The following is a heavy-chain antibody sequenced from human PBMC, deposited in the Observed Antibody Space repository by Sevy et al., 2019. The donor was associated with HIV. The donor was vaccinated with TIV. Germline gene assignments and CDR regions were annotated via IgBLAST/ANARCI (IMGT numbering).Heavy chain of an antibody. J-gene: IGHJ4*02. Sequence: ASVKVSCKASGYTFTSYYMHWVRQAPGQGLEWMGIINPSGGSTSYAQKFQGRVTMTRDTSTSTVYMELSNLRSEDTAVYYCARYSGNFYYFDYWGQGTLVTVSS. CDR2: INPSGGST. D-gene: IGHD1-26*01. CDR3: ARYSGNFYYFDY. CDR1: GYTFTSYY. V-gene: IGHV1-46*01.